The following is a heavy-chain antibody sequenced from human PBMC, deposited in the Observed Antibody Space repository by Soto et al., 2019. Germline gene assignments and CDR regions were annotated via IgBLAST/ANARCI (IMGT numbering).Heavy chain of an antibody. CDR3: TRRPHTVTTGDYYYYGMDV. CDR2: IRSKANSYAT. CDR1: GFTFSGSA. V-gene: IGHV3-73*01. Sequence: GGSLRLSCAASGFTFSGSAMHWVRQASGKGLEWVGRIRSKANSYATAYAASVKGRFTISRDDSKNTAYLQMNSLKTEDTAVYYCTRRPHTVTTGDYYYYGMDVWGQGTTVTVSS. D-gene: IGHD4-17*01. J-gene: IGHJ6*02.